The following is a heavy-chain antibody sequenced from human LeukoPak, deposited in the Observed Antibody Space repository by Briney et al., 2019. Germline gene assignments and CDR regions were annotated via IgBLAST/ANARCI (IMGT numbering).Heavy chain of an antibody. CDR3: ARSLVGAKSDY. D-gene: IGHD1-26*01. CDR1: GFTVSSNY. CDR2: IYSGGST. Sequence: GGSLRLSCAASGFTVSSNYMSWVRQAPGKGLEWVSVIYSGGSTYYADSVRGRFTISRDNSKNTLYLQMNSLRAEDTAVYYCARSLVGAKSDYWGQGTLVTVSP. V-gene: IGHV3-53*01. J-gene: IGHJ4*02.